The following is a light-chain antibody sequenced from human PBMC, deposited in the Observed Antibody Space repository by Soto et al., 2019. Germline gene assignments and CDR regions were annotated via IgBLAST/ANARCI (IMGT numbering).Light chain of an antibody. CDR1: QSVSSSY. Sequence: VLTQSPGTLSLSKGERATLSCRASQSVSSSYLAWYQQKPGQAPRLLIYGASSRATGIPARFSGSGSGTEFTLTISSLQSEDFAVYYCQQYNSWWTFAQGTKVDI. J-gene: IGKJ1*01. V-gene: IGKV3-20*01. CDR3: QQYNSWWT. CDR2: GAS.